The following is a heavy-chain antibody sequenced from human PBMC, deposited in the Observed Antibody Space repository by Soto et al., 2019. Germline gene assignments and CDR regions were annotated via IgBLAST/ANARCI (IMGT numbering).Heavy chain of an antibody. CDR1: GGSISSGGYY. V-gene: IGHV4-31*03. CDR3: ARTYGDSPNFDY. J-gene: IGHJ4*02. Sequence: PSETLSLTCTVSGGSISSGGYYWSWIRQHPGKGLEWIGYIYYSGSTYYNPSLKSRVTISVDTSKNQFSLKLSSVTAADTAVYYCARTYGDSPNFDYWGQGTLVTVSS. D-gene: IGHD4-17*01. CDR2: IYYSGST.